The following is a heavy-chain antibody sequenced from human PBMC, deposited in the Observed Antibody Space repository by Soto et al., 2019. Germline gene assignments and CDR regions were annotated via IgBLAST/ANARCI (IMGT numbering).Heavy chain of an antibody. D-gene: IGHD5-18*01. CDR3: ARDGSPWIQLWFDY. CDR2: INPNSGGT. Sequence: AAVKVSCKASGYTFTGYYMHWVRQAPGQGLEWMGWINPNSGGTNYAQKFQGRVTMTRDTSISTAYMELSRLRSDDTAVYYCARDGSPWIQLWFDYWGQGSLVTVYS. CDR1: GYTFTGYY. J-gene: IGHJ5*01. V-gene: IGHV1-2*02.